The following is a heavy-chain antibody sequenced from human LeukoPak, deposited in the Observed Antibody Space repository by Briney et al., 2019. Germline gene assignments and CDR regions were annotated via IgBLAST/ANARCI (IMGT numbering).Heavy chain of an antibody. J-gene: IGHJ4*02. CDR2: IYYSGST. V-gene: IGHV4-39*01. CDR3: ARHFYYDSSGYYLIVPYYFDY. Sequence: SETLSLTCTVSGGSISSSSYYWGWIRQPPGKGLEWIGSIYYSGSTYYNPSLKSRVTISVDTSKNQFSLKLSSVTAADTAVYYCARHFYYDSSGYYLIVPYYFDYWGQGTLVTVSS. D-gene: IGHD3-22*01. CDR1: GGSISSSSYY.